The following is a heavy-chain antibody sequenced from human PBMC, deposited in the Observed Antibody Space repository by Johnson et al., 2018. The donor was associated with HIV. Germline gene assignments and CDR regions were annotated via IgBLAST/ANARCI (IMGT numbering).Heavy chain of an antibody. J-gene: IGHJ3*02. Sequence: QVQLVESGGGVVQPGTSLRLSCAASGFTFSTFAMHWVRQAPGKGLEWVAVISYDGSNKYYADSVKGRFTISRDNSKNTLYLQMNSLRAEDTAVYYCARDASWDDAFDIWGQGTMVTVSS. D-gene: IGHD2-2*01. CDR3: ARDASWDDAFDI. V-gene: IGHV3-30*04. CDR2: ISYDGSNK. CDR1: GFTFSTFA.